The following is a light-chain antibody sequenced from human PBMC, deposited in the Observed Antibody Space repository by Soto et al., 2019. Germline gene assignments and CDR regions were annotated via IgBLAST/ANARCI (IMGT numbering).Light chain of an antibody. Sequence: QSALTQPASVSGAPGQSITISCTGTNTNLGGDSYVSWYQQHPGKAPKVIIYDDTNRPSGVSDRFSGSKSGNTASLTITGLQAEDEGDYYCKSYTCTADALLLGGGTKLTVL. CDR2: DDT. CDR3: KSYTCTADALL. CDR1: NTNLGGDSY. J-gene: IGLJ2*01. V-gene: IGLV2-14*01.